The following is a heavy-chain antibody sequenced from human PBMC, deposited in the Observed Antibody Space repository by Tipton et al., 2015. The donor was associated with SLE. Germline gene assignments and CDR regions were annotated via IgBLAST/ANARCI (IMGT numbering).Heavy chain of an antibody. CDR2: IYFSGQT. D-gene: IGHD1-7*01. Sequence: TLSLTCTVSGDSISTDNYYWGWTRQPAGKALEWIGHIYFSGQTYYNPSLKSRVTISVDTSKNQFSLKLNSVTATDAAVYYCARSTGTSFSVGGFDIWGQGTLVTVSS. J-gene: IGHJ3*02. CDR1: GDSISTDNYY. V-gene: IGHV4-61*09. CDR3: ARSTGTSFSVGGFDI.